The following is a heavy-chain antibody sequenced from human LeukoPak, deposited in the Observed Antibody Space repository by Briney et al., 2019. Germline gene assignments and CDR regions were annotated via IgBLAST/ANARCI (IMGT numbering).Heavy chain of an antibody. Sequence: GGSLRLSCAASGFTFSGYWMSWVRQAPGKGLEWVANIKQDGSEKYYVDSVKGRFTISRDNAKNALYLQMNSLRAEDTAVYCCVRDGYHTGSHDYWGQGTLVTVSS. CDR1: GFTFSGYW. CDR3: VRDGYHTGSHDY. CDR2: IKQDGSEK. J-gene: IGHJ4*02. V-gene: IGHV3-7*04. D-gene: IGHD2-2*03.